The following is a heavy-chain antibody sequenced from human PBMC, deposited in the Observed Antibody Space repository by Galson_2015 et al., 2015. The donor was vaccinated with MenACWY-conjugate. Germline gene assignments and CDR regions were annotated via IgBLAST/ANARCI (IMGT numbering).Heavy chain of an antibody. V-gene: IGHV3-23*01. Sequence: SLRLSCAASGFTFSSYAMSWVRQAPGKGLEWVSAISGSGGSTYYADSVKGRFTISRDNSKNTLYLQMNSLRAEDTAVYYCAKESDDILTGYPYYFDYWGQGTLVTVSS. CDR2: ISGSGGST. CDR3: AKESDDILTGYPYYFDY. D-gene: IGHD3-9*01. CDR1: GFTFSSYA. J-gene: IGHJ4*02.